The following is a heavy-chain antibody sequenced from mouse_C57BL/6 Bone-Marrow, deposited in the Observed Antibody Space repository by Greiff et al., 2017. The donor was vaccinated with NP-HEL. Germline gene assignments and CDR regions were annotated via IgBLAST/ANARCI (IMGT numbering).Heavy chain of an antibody. CDR2: IDPENGDT. CDR3: TTPGTTVVARYFDV. D-gene: IGHD1-1*01. CDR1: GFNIKDDY. V-gene: IGHV14-4*01. Sequence: EVKLMESGAELVRPGASVKLSCTASGFNIKDDYMHWVKQRPEQGLEWIGWIDPENGDTEYASKFQGKATITADTSSNTAYLQLSSLTSEDTAVYYCTTPGTTVVARYFDVWGTGTTVTVSS. J-gene: IGHJ1*03.